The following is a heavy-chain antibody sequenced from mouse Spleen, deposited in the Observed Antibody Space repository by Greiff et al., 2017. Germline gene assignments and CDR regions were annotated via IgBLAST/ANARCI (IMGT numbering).Heavy chain of an antibody. J-gene: IGHJ1*01. CDR3: ARHEGGFYDGYYGWYFDV. D-gene: IGHD2-3*01. CDR1: GFTFSSYA. Sequence: EVKLMESGRGLVKPGGSLKLSCAASGFTFSSYAMSWVRQTPEKRLEWVAAINSNGGSTYYPDTVKDRFTISRDNAKNTLYLQMSSLRSGDTALYDCARHEGGFYDGYYGWYFDVWGAGTTVTVSS. CDR2: INSNGGST. V-gene: IGHV5-6-2*01.